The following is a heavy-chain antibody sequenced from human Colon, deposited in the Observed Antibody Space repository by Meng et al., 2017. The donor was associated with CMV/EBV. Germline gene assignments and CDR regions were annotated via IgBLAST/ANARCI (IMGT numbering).Heavy chain of an antibody. Sequence: GESLKISCAASGFTFSSYGMSWVRQAPEKGLEWVSVISGNGGSTYYGDSVKGRFTISRDNSNNTLYLQMRSLRAEDTAVYYCAKHDTKYGYGRDYFEYWGQGILVTVSS. CDR2: ISGNGGST. D-gene: IGHD5-18*01. J-gene: IGHJ4*01. V-gene: IGHV3-23*01. CDR1: GFTFSSYG. CDR3: AKHDTKYGYGRDYFEY.